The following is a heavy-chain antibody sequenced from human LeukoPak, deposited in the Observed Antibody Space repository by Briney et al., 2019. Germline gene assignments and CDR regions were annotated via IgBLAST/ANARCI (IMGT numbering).Heavy chain of an antibody. J-gene: IGHJ4*02. V-gene: IGHV4-59*01. D-gene: IGHD3-22*01. CDR3: ARGRNYYDSRGGVDY. CDR2: IYYSGST. CDR1: GGSISSYY. Sequence: KASETLSLTCTVSGGSISSYYWSWIRQPPGKGLEWIGYIYYSGSTNYNPSLKSRVTTSVDTSKNQFSLKLSSVTAADTAVYYCARGRNYYDSRGGVDYWGQGTLVTVSS.